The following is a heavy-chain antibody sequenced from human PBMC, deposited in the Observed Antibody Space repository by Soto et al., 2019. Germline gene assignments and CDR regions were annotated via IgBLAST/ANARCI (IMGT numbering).Heavy chain of an antibody. CDR3: ARGGRRRDTFDI. V-gene: IGHV3-74*01. Sequence: PGGSLRVSCGAAGFKICNHCRHWVRLAPGTGLVWVSRINSDESTTDYADSVKGRFTISRDNAKNTLYLQMNSLTADDTAVYYCARGGRRRDTFDIWGQGTMVTVSS. CDR1: GFKICNHC. CDR2: INSDESTT. J-gene: IGHJ3*02. D-gene: IGHD3-10*01.